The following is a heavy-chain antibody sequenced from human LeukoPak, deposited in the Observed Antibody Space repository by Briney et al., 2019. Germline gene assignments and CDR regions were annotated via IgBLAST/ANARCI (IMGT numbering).Heavy chain of an antibody. J-gene: IGHJ5*02. CDR2: IYSGGST. Sequence: GGSLRLSCAASGFTVSSNYMSWVRQAPGKGLEWVSVIYSGGSTYYADSVKGRFTISRDNSKNTLYLQMNSLRPEDTAVYYCARDLSAAGTRRWFDPWGQGTLVTVSS. V-gene: IGHV3-66*01. CDR3: ARDLSAAGTRRWFDP. CDR1: GFTVSSNY. D-gene: IGHD6-13*01.